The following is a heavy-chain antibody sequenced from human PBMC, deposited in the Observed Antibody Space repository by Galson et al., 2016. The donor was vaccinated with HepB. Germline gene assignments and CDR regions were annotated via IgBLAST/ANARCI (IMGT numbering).Heavy chain of an antibody. CDR3: TKNRLIAVDCTATSCRNAFAN. Sequence: SLRLSCAASGFTFDDYAMHWVRQVPGKGLEWVSGIRWSGGRTAYADSVKGRFTMSRDNAKNSVYLQMNSLRAEDTALYYCTKNRLIAVDCTATSCRNAFANWCQGIQVTVSS. V-gene: IGHV3-9*01. D-gene: IGHD2-2*01. J-gene: IGHJ4*02. CDR2: IRWSGGRT. CDR1: GFTFDDYA.